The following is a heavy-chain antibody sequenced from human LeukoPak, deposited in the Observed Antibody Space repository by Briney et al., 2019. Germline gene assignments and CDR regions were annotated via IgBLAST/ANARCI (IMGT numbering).Heavy chain of an antibody. J-gene: IGHJ4*02. Sequence: GGSLRLSCAASGFTFSSYAMHWVRQAPGKGLEWVAVISYDGSNKYYADSVKGRFTISRDNSKNTLYLQMNSLRAEDTAVYYCARENGLKLLFDYWGQGTLVTVSS. CDR3: ARENGLKLLFDY. D-gene: IGHD2-8*01. CDR1: GFTFSSYA. CDR2: ISYDGSNK. V-gene: IGHV3-30*01.